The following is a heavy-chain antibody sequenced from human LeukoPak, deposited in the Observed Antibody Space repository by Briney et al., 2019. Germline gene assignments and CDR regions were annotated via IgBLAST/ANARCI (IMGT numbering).Heavy chain of an antibody. CDR1: GGSFSGYH. Sequence: SETVSLTCADYGGSFSGYHWSWIRQPPGKGLEWIGEINHSGSTNYNPSLKSRVTISVDTSKNQFSLKLSSVTAADTAVYYCARARGYSGYDLPGYWGQGTLVTVSS. J-gene: IGHJ4*02. V-gene: IGHV4-34*01. CDR3: ARARGYSGYDLPGY. D-gene: IGHD5-12*01. CDR2: INHSGST.